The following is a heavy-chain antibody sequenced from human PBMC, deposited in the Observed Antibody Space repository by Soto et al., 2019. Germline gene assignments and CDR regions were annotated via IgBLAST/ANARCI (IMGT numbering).Heavy chain of an antibody. V-gene: IGHV4-31*03. D-gene: IGHD2-8*01. CDR2: IYYSGST. CDR3: ARGRGYAFTTEYFQH. J-gene: IGHJ1*01. Sequence: PSETLSLTCTVSGGSISSGGYYWSWIRQHPGKGLEWIGYIYYSGSTYYNPSLKSRVTISVDTSKNQFSLKLSSVTAADTAVHYCARGRGYAFTTEYFQHWGQGTLVTVYS. CDR1: GGSISSGGYY.